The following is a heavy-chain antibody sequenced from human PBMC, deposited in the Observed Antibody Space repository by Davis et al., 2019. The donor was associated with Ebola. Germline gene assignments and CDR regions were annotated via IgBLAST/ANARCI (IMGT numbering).Heavy chain of an antibody. J-gene: IGHJ4*02. CDR1: GYTFTGYY. Sequence: ASVKVSCKASGYTFTGYYMHWVRQASGQGLEWMGWINPNSGGTNYAQKFQGRVTMTRDTSISTAYMELSRLRSDDTAVYYCASGYCSGGSCPFDYWGQGTLVTVSS. V-gene: IGHV1-2*02. CDR2: INPNSGGT. CDR3: ASGYCSGGSCPFDY. D-gene: IGHD2-15*01.